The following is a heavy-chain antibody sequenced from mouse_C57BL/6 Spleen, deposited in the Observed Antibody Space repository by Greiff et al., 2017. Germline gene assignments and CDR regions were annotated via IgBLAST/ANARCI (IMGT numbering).Heavy chain of an antibody. Sequence: QVQLQQPGAELVMPGASVKLSCKASGYTFTSYWMHWVKQRPGQGLEWIGEIDPSDSYTNYNQKFKGKSTVTVDKSSSTAYMQLSSLTSEDSAVYYCARGGNYPYYAMDYWGQGTSVTVSS. J-gene: IGHJ4*01. CDR3: ARGGNYPYYAMDY. D-gene: IGHD2-1*01. CDR2: IDPSDSYT. V-gene: IGHV1-69*01. CDR1: GYTFTSYW.